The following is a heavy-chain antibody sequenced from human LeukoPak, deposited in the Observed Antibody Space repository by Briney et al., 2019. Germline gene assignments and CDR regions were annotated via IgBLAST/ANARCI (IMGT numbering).Heavy chain of an antibody. D-gene: IGHD5-18*01. Sequence: ASETLSLTCTVSGGSISSYYWSWIRQPPGKGLEWIGYIYYSGSTNYNPSLKSRVTISVDTSKNQFSLKLSSVTAADTAVYYCARSASYGYYFDYWGQGTLVTVSS. J-gene: IGHJ4*02. CDR3: ARSASYGYYFDY. CDR2: IYYSGST. V-gene: IGHV4-59*01. CDR1: GGSISSYY.